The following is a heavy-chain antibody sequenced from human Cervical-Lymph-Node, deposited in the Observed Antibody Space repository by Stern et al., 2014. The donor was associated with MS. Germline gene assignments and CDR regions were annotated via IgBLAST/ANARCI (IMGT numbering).Heavy chain of an antibody. CDR1: GFALTSAG. V-gene: IGHV1-18*01. Sequence: QDQLVQSGAELKKLGASVKVSCKASGFALTSAGISWVRQAPGQGLEWMGCISAYNVNTSYAQRFQDRVNMTTDTSTSTTYMELRSLRSDDTAVYYCARHSIKGYNCFDTWGQGTLVTVSS. CDR2: ISAYNVNT. CDR3: ARHSIKGYNCFDT. J-gene: IGHJ5*02. D-gene: IGHD1-14*01.